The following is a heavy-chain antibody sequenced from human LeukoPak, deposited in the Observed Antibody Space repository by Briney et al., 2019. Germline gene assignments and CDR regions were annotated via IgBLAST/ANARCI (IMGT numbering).Heavy chain of an antibody. CDR2: IYTGGTT. D-gene: IGHD2-21*02. CDR3: ARCRGDCPTDY. Sequence: GGSLRLSCAASGFTVSSIYMSRIRQAPGKGLEWVSLIYTGGTTYYADSVKGRFTISRDNSKNTVYLQMNSLRAGDTAVYYCARCRGDCPTDYWGQGTLVTVSS. CDR1: GFTVSSIY. V-gene: IGHV3-53*01. J-gene: IGHJ4*02.